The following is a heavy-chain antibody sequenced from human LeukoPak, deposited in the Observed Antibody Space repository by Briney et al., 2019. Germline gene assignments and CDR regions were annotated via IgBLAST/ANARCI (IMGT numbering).Heavy chain of an antibody. CDR1: GFSSRDHY. CDR3: ARARFGEPYDAYL. CDR2: VSSTGTTI. J-gene: IGHJ3*01. V-gene: IGHV3-11*01. D-gene: IGHD3-10*01. Sequence: GGSLRLSCAASGFSSRDHYLSWIRQAPGKGLEWLASVSSTGTTISYADSVKGRFTISRDDAKNSLFLQMTSLRGEDTAVYYCARARFGEPYDAYLWGQGTMVTVSS.